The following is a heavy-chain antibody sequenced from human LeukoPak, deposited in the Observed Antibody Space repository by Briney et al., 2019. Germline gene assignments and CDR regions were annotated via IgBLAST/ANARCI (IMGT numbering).Heavy chain of an antibody. J-gene: IGHJ4*02. V-gene: IGHV4-59*01. CDR3: ARTRDSGSLDF. CDR1: SGSISGNY. Sequence: SETLSLTCTVSSGSISGNYWSWIRQPPGKGLEWIGYIYYNGFTNYNPSLKSRIAISVDSSKNQFSLKLSSVTAADTAVYYCARTRDSGSLDFWGQGTPVTVSS. D-gene: IGHD3-10*01. CDR2: IYYNGFT.